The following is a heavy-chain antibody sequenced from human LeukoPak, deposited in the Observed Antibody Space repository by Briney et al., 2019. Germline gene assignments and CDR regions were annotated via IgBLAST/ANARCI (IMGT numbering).Heavy chain of an antibody. V-gene: IGHV1-69*13. J-gene: IGHJ4*02. CDR3: ARVSLRYGSGSYPD. D-gene: IGHD3-10*01. Sequence: SVKVSCKASGGTFSSYAISWVRQAPGQGREWMGGIIPIFGTANYAQKFQGRVTITADESTSTAYMELSSLRSEDTAVYYCARVSLRYGSGSYPDWGQGTLVTVSS. CDR2: IIPIFGTA. CDR1: GGTFSSYA.